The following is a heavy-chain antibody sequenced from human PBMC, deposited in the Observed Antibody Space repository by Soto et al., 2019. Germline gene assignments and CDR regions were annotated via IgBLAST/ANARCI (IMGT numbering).Heavy chain of an antibody. CDR1: GYTFTGYY. CDR3: ASDRGLIAADWFDP. D-gene: IGHD6-25*01. Sequence: VQLVQYGAEVKKPGASVKVSCKASGYTFTGYYMNWVRQAPGQGLERMGLINPNSGGTNYPQKFKGRVNMTRDTSISTDDMELSRLRCDDTAVYYCASDRGLIAADWFDPWGPGNLVNVST. J-gene: IGHJ5*02. CDR2: INPNSGGT. V-gene: IGHV1-2*02.